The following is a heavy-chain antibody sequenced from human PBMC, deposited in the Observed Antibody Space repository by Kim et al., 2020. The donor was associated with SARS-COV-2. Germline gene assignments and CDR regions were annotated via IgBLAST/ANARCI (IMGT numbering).Heavy chain of an antibody. CDR3: DASDY. J-gene: IGHJ4*02. CDR2: ISDSGFRT. CDR1: GFTFRGYA. Sequence: GGSLRLSCAASGFTFRGYAMSWARQAPGKGLEWVSTISDSGFRTHYTDSVKGRFTISRDNSKSTLFLQMNSLRVEDTAVDYCDASDYLGQGSLVTVSS. V-gene: IGHV3-23*01.